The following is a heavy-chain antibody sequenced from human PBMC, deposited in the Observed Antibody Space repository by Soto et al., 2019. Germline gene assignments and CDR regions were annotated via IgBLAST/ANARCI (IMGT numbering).Heavy chain of an antibody. CDR1: GFPFSSYA. Sequence: PGGSLRLSCAASGFPFSSYATHWVRQAPGKGLEWVAVISYGGSNKYYADSVKGRFTISRDNSKNTLYLQMNSLRAEDTAVYYCARGGYYDSSGYYYPWFDPWGQGTLVTVSS. J-gene: IGHJ5*02. CDR3: ARGGYYDSSGYYYPWFDP. D-gene: IGHD3-22*01. V-gene: IGHV3-30-3*01. CDR2: ISYGGSNK.